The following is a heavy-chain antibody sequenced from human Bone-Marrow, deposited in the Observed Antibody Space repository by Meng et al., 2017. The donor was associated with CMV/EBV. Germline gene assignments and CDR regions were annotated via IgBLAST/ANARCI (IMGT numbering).Heavy chain of an antibody. CDR2: IKQDGSEK. Sequence: ASGFTFSSYWMSWVRQAPGKGLEWVANIKQDGSEKYYVDSVKGRFTISRDNAKNSLYLQMNSLRAEDTAVYYCARELGGDSGDFGLVWGQGTLVTVSS. D-gene: IGHD3-16*01. CDR1: GFTFSSYW. V-gene: IGHV3-7*01. J-gene: IGHJ4*02. CDR3: ARELGGDSGDFGLV.